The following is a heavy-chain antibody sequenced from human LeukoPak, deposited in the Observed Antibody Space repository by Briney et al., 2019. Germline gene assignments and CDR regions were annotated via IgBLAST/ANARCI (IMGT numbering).Heavy chain of an antibody. CDR3: AREYLGGYLIY. CDR1: GDSVSSNTTA. CDR2: TYYRSKWYN. Sequence: SQTLSLTCAISGDSVSSNTTAWTWIRQSPSRGLEWPGRTYYRSKWYNDYEVSVKSRITINPDTSKNQFSLQLNSVTPEDTAVYYCAREYLGGYLIYWGQGTLVTVSS. D-gene: IGHD3-16*02. J-gene: IGHJ4*02. V-gene: IGHV6-1*01.